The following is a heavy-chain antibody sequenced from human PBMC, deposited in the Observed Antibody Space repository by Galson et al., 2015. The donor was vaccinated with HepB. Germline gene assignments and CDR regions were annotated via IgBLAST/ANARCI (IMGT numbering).Heavy chain of an antibody. V-gene: IGHV1-58*01. J-gene: IGHJ6*02. CDR3: AADPLLLWFGPDLKTYYGMDV. CDR2: IVVGSGDT. Sequence: SGFTFTSSAVQWVRQARGQRLEWIGWIVVGSGDTNYAQKFQERVTITRDMSTSTAYMEMSSLRSEDTAVYYCAADPLLLWFGPDLKTYYGMDVWGQGTTVTVSS. CDR1: GFTFTSSA. D-gene: IGHD3-10*01.